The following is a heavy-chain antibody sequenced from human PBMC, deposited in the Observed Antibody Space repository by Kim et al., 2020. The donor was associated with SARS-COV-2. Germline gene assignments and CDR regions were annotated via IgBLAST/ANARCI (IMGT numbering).Heavy chain of an antibody. J-gene: IGHJ6*01. CDR1: GGSFSGYY. CDR3: ARGRIRQWLATSPYYYYG. V-gene: IGHV4-34*01. D-gene: IGHD6-19*01. Sequence: SETLSLTCAVYGGSFSGYYWSWIRQPPGKGLEWIGEINHSGSTNYNPSLKSRVTISVDTSKNQFSLKLSSVTAADTAVYYCARGRIRQWLATSPYYYYG. CDR2: INHSGST.